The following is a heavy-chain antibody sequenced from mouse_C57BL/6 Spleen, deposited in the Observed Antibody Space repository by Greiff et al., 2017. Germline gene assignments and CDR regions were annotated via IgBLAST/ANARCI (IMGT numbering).Heavy chain of an antibody. D-gene: IGHD1-1*01. CDR3: ARVGYGSPHYYAMDY. CDR2: INPSTGGT. CDR1: GYSFTGYY. V-gene: IGHV1-42*01. Sequence: EVQLQQSGPELVKPGASVKISCKASGYSFTGYYMNWVKQSPEKSLEWIGEINPSTGGTTYNQKFKAKATLTVDKSSSTAYMQLKSLTSEDSAVYYCARVGYGSPHYYAMDYWGQGTSVTVSS. J-gene: IGHJ4*01.